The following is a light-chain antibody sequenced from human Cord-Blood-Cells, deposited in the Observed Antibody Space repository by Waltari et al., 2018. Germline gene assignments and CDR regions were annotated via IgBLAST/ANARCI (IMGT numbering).Light chain of an antibody. CDR1: SSDVGGYNS. V-gene: IGLV2-11*01. Sequence: QSALTPPRSVSGSPGQSVTIPCTGTSSDVGGYNSASWYQQHPGKAPKLMIYDVSKRPSGVPDRFSGSKSGNTASLTISGLQAEDEADYYCCSYAGSYTYVFGGGTKLTVL. J-gene: IGLJ2*01. CDR3: CSYAGSYTYV. CDR2: DVS.